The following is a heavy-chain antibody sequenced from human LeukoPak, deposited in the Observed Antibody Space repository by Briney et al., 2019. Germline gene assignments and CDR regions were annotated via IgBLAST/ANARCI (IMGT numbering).Heavy chain of an antibody. CDR1: GFTLSSYS. CDR2: ISSSSSYI. D-gene: IGHD5-18*01. J-gene: IGHJ4*02. Sequence: PGGSLRLSCAASGFTLSSYSMNWVRQAPGKGLEWVSSISSSSSYIYYADSVKGRFTISRDNAKNSLYLQMNSLRAEDTAVYYCARPDTAYGYFDYWGQGTLVTVSS. CDR3: ARPDTAYGYFDY. V-gene: IGHV3-21*01.